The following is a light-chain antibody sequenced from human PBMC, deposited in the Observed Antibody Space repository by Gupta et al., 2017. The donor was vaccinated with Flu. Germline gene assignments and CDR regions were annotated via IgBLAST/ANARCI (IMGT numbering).Light chain of an antibody. Sequence: SITISCTGTSSDVGGYNYVSWYQQHPGKAPKLMIYEVSNRPSGVSNRFSGSKSGNTASLTISGRQAEDEADYYGSSYTSSSTLVFGGGTKLTVL. CDR2: EVS. CDR3: SSYTSSSTLV. CDR1: SSDVGGYNY. J-gene: IGLJ3*02. V-gene: IGLV2-14*01.